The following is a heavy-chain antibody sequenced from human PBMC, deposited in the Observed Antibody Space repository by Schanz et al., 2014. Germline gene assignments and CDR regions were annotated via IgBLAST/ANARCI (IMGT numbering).Heavy chain of an antibody. D-gene: IGHD3-10*01. CDR3: ARGGYGSGSYREFDY. Sequence: QVQLQESGPGLLKPSETLSLPCTVSGGSISSSNYYWGWIRQPPGKGLEWIGEIYHSGNTNYNASLKSRVSISVEKSKNQFPLKLSSVTAADTAVYYCARGGYGSGSYREFDYWGQGTLVTVSS. J-gene: IGHJ4*02. CDR2: IYHSGNT. CDR1: GGSISSSNYY. V-gene: IGHV4-39*07.